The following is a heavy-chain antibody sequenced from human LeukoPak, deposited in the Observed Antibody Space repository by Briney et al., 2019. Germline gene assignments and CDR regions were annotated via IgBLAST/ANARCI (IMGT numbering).Heavy chain of an antibody. Sequence: GGSLRLSCVASGFTFSSYSMNWVRQAPGKGLEWVSYITGSSSTIYYADSVKGRFTISRDNSKNTLYLQMNSLRAEDTAVYYCARGHSGGHYDYWGQGTLVTVSS. CDR1: GFTFSSYS. V-gene: IGHV3-48*01. D-gene: IGHD1-26*01. CDR3: ARGHSGGHYDY. J-gene: IGHJ4*02. CDR2: ITGSSSTI.